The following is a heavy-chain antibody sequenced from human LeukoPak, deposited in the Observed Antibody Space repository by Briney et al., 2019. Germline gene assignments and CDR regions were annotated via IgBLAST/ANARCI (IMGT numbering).Heavy chain of an antibody. V-gene: IGHV5-51*01. CDR3: ARHPRYCSSTSCYRGYFQH. CDR1: GYSFTSYW. J-gene: IGHJ1*01. D-gene: IGHD2-2*01. Sequence: GESLKISCKGSGYSFTSYWIGWVRRMPGKGLEWMGIIYPGDSDTRYSPSFQGQVTISADKSISTAYLQWSSLKASDTAMYYCARHPRYCSSTSCYRGYFQHWGQGTLVTVSS. CDR2: IYPGDSDT.